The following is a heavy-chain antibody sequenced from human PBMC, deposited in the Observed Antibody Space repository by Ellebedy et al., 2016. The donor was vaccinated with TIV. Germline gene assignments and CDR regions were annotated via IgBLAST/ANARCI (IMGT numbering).Heavy chain of an antibody. CDR1: GGSISSGSYY. CDR3: ATRKLELPGVFDY. J-gene: IGHJ4*02. D-gene: IGHD1-7*01. Sequence: SETLSLTXTVSGGSISSGSYYWSWIRQPAGKGLEWIGRIYTSGSTNYNPSLKSRVTMSVDTSKNQFSLKLSSVTAADTAVYYCATRKLELPGVFDYWGQGTLVTVSS. CDR2: IYTSGST. V-gene: IGHV4-61*02.